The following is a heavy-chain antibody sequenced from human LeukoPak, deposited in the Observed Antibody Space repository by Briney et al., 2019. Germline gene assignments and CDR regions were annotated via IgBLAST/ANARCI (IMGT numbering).Heavy chain of an antibody. J-gene: IGHJ4*02. CDR2: ISAYNGNT. Sequence: GASVKVSCKASGYTFTSYSISWVRQAPGQGPEWMGWISAYNGNTNYAQKLQGRVTMTRDTSTSTVYMELSSLRSEDTAVYYCAREKVGGSGGFDNGGQETLVTVPS. V-gene: IGHV1-18*01. D-gene: IGHD3-10*01. CDR1: GYTFTSYS. CDR3: AREKVGGSGGFDN.